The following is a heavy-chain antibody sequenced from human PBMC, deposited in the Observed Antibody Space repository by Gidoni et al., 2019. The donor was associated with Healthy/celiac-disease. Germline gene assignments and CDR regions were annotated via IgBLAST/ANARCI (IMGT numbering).Heavy chain of an antibody. D-gene: IGHD6-19*01. CDR3: ARLAEKYSSGWLYLPNHYYGMDV. CDR2: ISAYNGNT. V-gene: IGHV1-18*01. Sequence: QVQLVQSGAEVKKPGASVKVSCKASGYTFTSYGISWVRQAPGQGLEWMGWISAYNGNTNYAQKLQGRVTMTTDTSPSTAYMELRSLRSDDTAVYYCARLAEKYSSGWLYLPNHYYGMDVWGQGTTVTVSS. J-gene: IGHJ6*02. CDR1: GYTFTSYG.